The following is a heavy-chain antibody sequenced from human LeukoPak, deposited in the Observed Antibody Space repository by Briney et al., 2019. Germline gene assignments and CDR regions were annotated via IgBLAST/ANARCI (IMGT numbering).Heavy chain of an antibody. CDR2: IYYSGST. D-gene: IGHD4-17*01. Sequence: PSETLSLTCTVSGDSISSSSYYWGWLRQPPGKGLEWIGSIYYSGSTYYNPSLKSRVTISVDTSKNQFSLKVSSVTAADTAVYYCARQMVAYGDYVMDYWGQGNLVTVSS. CDR3: ARQMVAYGDYVMDY. V-gene: IGHV4-39*01. J-gene: IGHJ4*02. CDR1: GDSISSSSYY.